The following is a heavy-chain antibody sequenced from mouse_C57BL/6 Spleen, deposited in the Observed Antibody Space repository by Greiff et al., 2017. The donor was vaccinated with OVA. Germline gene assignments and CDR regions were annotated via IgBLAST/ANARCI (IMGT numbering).Heavy chain of an antibody. J-gene: IGHJ4*01. CDR2: IYPGSGNT. V-gene: IGHV1-76*01. CDR3: ARFRYSNGYAMDY. Sequence: QVQLQQSGAELVRPGASVKLSCKASGYTFTDYDINWVKQRPGQGLEWIARIYPGSGNTDYNEKFKGKATLTAEKSSSTAYMQLSSLTSEDSAVYFCARFRYSNGYAMDYWGQGTSVTVSS. CDR1: GYTFTDYD. D-gene: IGHD2-5*01.